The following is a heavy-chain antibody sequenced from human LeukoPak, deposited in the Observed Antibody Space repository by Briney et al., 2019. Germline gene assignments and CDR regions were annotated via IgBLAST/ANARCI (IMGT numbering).Heavy chain of an antibody. CDR3: ARDYTMVVAANNWFDP. V-gene: IGHV1-69*13. J-gene: IGHJ5*02. CDR1: GGTFSSYA. CDR2: IIPIFGTA. D-gene: IGHD2-15*01. Sequence: SVKVSCKASGGTFSSYAISWVRQAPGQGLEWMGGIIPIFGTANYAQKFQGRVTITADESTSTAYMELSSLRSEDTAVYYCARDYTMVVAANNWFDPWGQGTLVTVSS.